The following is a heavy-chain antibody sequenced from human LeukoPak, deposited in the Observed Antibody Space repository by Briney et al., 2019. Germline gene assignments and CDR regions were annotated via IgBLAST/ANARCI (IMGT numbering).Heavy chain of an antibody. J-gene: IGHJ4*02. V-gene: IGHV3-53*01. D-gene: IGHD3-9*01. CDR3: AKDPRPKSIYYFDY. CDR2: IYSGGST. Sequence: GGSLRLSCAASGFTVSSTYMSWVRQAPGKGLEWVSVIYSGGSTYYADSVKGRFTISRDNSKNTLYLQMNSLRAEDTAVYYCAKDPRPKSIYYFDYWGQGTLVTVSS. CDR1: GFTVSSTY.